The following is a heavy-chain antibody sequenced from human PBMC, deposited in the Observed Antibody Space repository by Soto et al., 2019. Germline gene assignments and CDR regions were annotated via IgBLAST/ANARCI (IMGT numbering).Heavy chain of an antibody. CDR1: GESFIGYY. J-gene: IGHJ5*02. CDR2: INHGGST. CDR3: AGTDIVTTNWFDP. D-gene: IGHD5-12*01. V-gene: IGHV4-34*01. Sequence: SETLSLTCAVYGESFIGYYWTWIRLSPGKGLEWIGEINHGGSTNYNPSLKSRVTISIDTSKNQFSLKLTSVTAADTSVYYCAGTDIVTTNWFDPWGQGTLVTVSS.